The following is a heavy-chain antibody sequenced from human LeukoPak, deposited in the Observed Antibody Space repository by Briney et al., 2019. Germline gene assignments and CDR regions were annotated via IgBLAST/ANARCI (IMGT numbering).Heavy chain of an antibody. Sequence: PGGSLRLSCAASEFIFSRFWMSWVRQAPGKGLEWVASINQDESAKFYVDSVRGRFTISRDNAKNSLFLQMNSLRAEDTAVYCCALYSYLGNYFDSWGLGTLVTVSS. J-gene: IGHJ4*02. CDR1: EFIFSRFW. D-gene: IGHD5-18*01. CDR2: INQDESAK. V-gene: IGHV3-7*03. CDR3: ALYSYLGNYFDS.